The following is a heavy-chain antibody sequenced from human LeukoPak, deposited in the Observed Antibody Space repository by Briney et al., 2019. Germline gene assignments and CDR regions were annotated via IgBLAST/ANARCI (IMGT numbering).Heavy chain of an antibody. V-gene: IGHV3-21*01. CDR3: ARDGGAANMGYYYYYYMDV. D-gene: IGHD2-15*01. J-gene: IGHJ6*03. CDR2: ISSSSSYI. Sequence: PGGSLRLSCAASGFTFSSYSMNWVRQAPGKGLEWVSSISSSSSYIYYADSVKGRFTISRDNSKNTLYLQMNSLRAEDTAVYYCARDGGAANMGYYYYYYMDVWGKGTTVTVSS. CDR1: GFTFSSYS.